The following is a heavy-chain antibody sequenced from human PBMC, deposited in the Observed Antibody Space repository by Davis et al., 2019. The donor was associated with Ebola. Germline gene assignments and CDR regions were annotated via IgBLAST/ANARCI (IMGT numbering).Heavy chain of an antibody. CDR1: GYTFTSYA. Sequence: ASVKVSCKASGYTFTSYAMHWVRQAPGQRLEWMGWINAGNVNTKYSQKFQGRVTITRDTSASTAYMELSSLRSEDTAVYYCARAPGSSGGVIASLDYWGQGTLVTVSS. CDR3: ARAPGSSGGVIASLDY. V-gene: IGHV1-3*01. CDR2: INAGNVNT. J-gene: IGHJ4*02. D-gene: IGHD3-16*02.